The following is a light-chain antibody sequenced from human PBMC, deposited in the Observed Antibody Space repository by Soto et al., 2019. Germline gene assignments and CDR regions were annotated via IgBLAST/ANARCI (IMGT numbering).Light chain of an antibody. CDR1: SRDIGYYNY. J-gene: IGLJ3*02. Sequence: QSVLTQPASVSGSPGQSITISCTGTSRDIGYYNYVSWYQQYPGKAPKLLIYEVSSRPSWVSDRFSGSKSGNTASLTISGLKNEDENDYYGSSYTSSNTLVFGGGTKVTVL. CDR3: SSYTSSNTLV. CDR2: EVS. V-gene: IGLV2-14*01.